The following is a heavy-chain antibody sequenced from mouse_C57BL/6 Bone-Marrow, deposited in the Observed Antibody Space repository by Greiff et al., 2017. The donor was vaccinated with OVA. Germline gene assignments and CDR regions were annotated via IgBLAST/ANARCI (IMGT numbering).Heavy chain of an antibody. V-gene: IGHV1-77*01. Sequence: VQLQQSGAELVKPGASVKISCKASGYTFTDYYINWVKQRPGQGLEWIGKIGPGSGSTYYNEKFKGKATLTADKSSSTAYMQLSSLTSEDSAVYFCASAYYYGSSYEWYFDVWGTGTTVTVSS. CDR1: GYTFTDYY. J-gene: IGHJ1*03. CDR3: ASAYYYGSSYEWYFDV. D-gene: IGHD1-1*01. CDR2: IGPGSGST.